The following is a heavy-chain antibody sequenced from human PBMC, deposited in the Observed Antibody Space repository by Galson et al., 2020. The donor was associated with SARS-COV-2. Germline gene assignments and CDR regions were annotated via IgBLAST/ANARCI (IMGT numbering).Heavy chain of an antibody. J-gene: IGHJ3*01. Sequence: ASVKVSCKASGYRFISYSISWVRQAPGQGLEWMGWISTYNGNINYAQKFKGRVTVTTDTSATTAYMELRSLLSGYTAVYYCARDGYDSNGYGCWAFELWGQGIMVTVSS. V-gene: IGHV1-18*01. CDR1: GYRFISYS. CDR2: ISTYNGNI. D-gene: IGHD3-22*01. CDR3: ARDGYDSNGYGCWAFEL.